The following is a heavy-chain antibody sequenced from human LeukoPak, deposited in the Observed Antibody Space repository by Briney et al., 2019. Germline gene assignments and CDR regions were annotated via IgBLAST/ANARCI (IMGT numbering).Heavy chain of an antibody. D-gene: IGHD3-22*01. J-gene: IGHJ3*02. Sequence: SETLSLTCTVSGGSIGSYYWSWIRQPPGKGVEWIGYIYDSGSTNYNPSLKSRVTISVDTSKNQFSLKLSSVTAADTAVYYCACLTTADAFDIWGQGTMVTVSS. CDR3: ACLTTADAFDI. V-gene: IGHV4-59*01. CDR2: IYDSGST. CDR1: GGSIGSYY.